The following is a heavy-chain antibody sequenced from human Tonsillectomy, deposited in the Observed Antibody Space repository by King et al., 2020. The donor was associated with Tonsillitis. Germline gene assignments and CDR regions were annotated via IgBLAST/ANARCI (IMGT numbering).Heavy chain of an antibody. Sequence: VQLVESGAEVKKPGASVKVSCKASGYTFTSYGISWVRQAPGQGLEWMGWISAYNGNTNYAQKLQGRVTMTTDTSTSTAYMELRSLRSDDTAVYYCARDRKNLLNIVVVTAIRVLHAFDIWGQGTMVTVSS. J-gene: IGHJ3*02. V-gene: IGHV1-18*04. D-gene: IGHD2-21*02. CDR2: ISAYNGNT. CDR1: GYTFTSYG. CDR3: ARDRKNLLNIVVVTAIRVLHAFDI.